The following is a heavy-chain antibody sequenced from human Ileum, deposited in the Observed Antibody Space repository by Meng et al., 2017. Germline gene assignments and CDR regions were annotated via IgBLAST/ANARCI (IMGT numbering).Heavy chain of an antibody. Sequence: QVQLVQSGAEVKKPGASVKDSCKASGYIFTRYGIGWVRQAPGQGLEWMGWISAYSGNTKYAQKLQGRVTMTTDTSTSTAYMELRNLRSDDTAVYYCARDTVGTTLGDYWGQGTLVTVSS. CDR3: ARDTVGTTLGDY. CDR2: ISAYSGNT. V-gene: IGHV1-18*01. J-gene: IGHJ4*02. CDR1: GYIFTRYG. D-gene: IGHD4-23*01.